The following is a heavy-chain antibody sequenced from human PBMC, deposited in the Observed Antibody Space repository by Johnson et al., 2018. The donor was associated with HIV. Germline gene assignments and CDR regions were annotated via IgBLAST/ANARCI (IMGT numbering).Heavy chain of an antibody. CDR1: GFTFSSYD. D-gene: IGHD6-6*01. V-gene: IGHV3-23*04. CDR3: AKGGIATRFFDI. J-gene: IGHJ3*02. CDR2: IGGSGGST. Sequence: VQLVESGGGLVQPGGSLRFSCAASGFTFSSYDMHWVRQATGKGLEWVSGIGGSGGSTYYADSVKGRFTISRDNSKNTLYVQMNSLRAEDTAVYYCAKGGIATRFFDIWGQGTMVTVSS.